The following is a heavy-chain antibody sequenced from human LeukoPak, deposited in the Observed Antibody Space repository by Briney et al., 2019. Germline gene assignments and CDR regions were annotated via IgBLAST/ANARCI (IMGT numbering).Heavy chain of an antibody. D-gene: IGHD3-3*01. Sequence: SVTVSCKASGGTFSSYAISWVRQAPGQGLEWMGGIIPIFGTANYAQKFQGRVTITADKSTSTAYMELSSLRSEDTAVYYCARASITIFGVASYYYYMDVWGKGTTVTVSS. CDR3: ARASITIFGVASYYYYMDV. CDR2: IIPIFGTA. V-gene: IGHV1-69*06. J-gene: IGHJ6*03. CDR1: GGTFSSYA.